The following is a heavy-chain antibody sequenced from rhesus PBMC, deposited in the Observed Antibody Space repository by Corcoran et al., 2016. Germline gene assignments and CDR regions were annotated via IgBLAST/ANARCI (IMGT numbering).Heavy chain of an antibody. J-gene: IGHJ4*01. D-gene: IGHD6-13*01. V-gene: IGHV3S5*01. CDR2: INSGGGST. CDR1: GFTFSSYG. CDR3: AKARYYSSWSLVY. Sequence: EVQLVETGGGLVQPGGSLKLSCAASGFTFSSYGMSWVRQAPGKGLEWVSAINSGGGSTYYADSVKGRFTISRDNYKNTLSLQMNSLRAEDTAVYYCAKARYYSSWSLVYWGQGVLVTVSS.